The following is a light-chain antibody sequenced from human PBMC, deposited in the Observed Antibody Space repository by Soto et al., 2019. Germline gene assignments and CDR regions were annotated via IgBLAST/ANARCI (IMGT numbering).Light chain of an antibody. Sequence: DVVMTQSPLSLPVTLGQPASISCRSSQSLVYSDGNTYLTWFHQRPGQSPRRLIYKVSNWDSGDPDRFSGSGSGNDFTLKISRVEAEDIGVYYCMQDRQWPATFGGGTKVEIK. J-gene: IGKJ4*02. CDR3: MQDRQWPAT. CDR2: KVS. CDR1: QSLVYSDGNTY. V-gene: IGKV2D-30*01.